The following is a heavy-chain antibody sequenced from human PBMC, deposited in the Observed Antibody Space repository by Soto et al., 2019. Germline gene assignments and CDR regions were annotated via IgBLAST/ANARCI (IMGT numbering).Heavy chain of an antibody. CDR1: GFTFSSYS. D-gene: IGHD3-9*01. Sequence: GGSLRLSCVASGFTFSSYSMVWVRQAPGKGLEWISYIFVSSTTIYYADSVKGRFTVSRDNAQNSLFLLMNSLRVEDTAVYYCARDRDWAFDYWGRGTLVTVS. CDR2: IFVSSTTI. V-gene: IGHV3-48*04. CDR3: ARDRDWAFDY. J-gene: IGHJ4*02.